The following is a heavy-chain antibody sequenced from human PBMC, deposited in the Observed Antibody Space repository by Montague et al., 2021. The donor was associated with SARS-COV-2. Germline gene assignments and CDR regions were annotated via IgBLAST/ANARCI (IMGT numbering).Heavy chain of an antibody. Sequence: SETLSLTCAVYGGSFSGYYWSWIRQPPEKGLEWIGEINQSGRTNNNPSLKSRVIISVDTSKNQFSLKLSSVTTADTAVYYCARFPTSYYYDSKAAPATPDAFDIWGQGTMVIVSS. CDR3: ARFPTSYYYDSKAAPATPDAFDI. J-gene: IGHJ3*02. D-gene: IGHD3-22*01. CDR2: INQSGRT. CDR1: GGSFSGYY. V-gene: IGHV4-34*01.